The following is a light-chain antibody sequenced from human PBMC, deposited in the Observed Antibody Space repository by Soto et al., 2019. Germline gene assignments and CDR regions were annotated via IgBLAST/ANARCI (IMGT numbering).Light chain of an antibody. CDR1: PSISIS. Sequence: IVMTQSPATLSVSPGERATLYCRARPSISISFAWYQQKPGQAPRLLIYGASTRATGIPARFSGSGSGTEFTLTISSLQSEDFAIYYCQQYNNWPLTFGGGTQVEIK. V-gene: IGKV3-15*01. CDR3: QQYNNWPLT. CDR2: GAS. J-gene: IGKJ4*01.